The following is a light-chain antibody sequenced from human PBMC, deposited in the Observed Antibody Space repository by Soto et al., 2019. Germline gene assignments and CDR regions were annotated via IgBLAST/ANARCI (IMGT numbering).Light chain of an antibody. CDR2: RSS. CDR3: QQYYISAT. V-gene: IGKV1-5*03. CDR1: QTISNY. J-gene: IGKJ1*01. Sequence: DIQMTQSPSTLSASVGDRVTITCRASQTISNYLTWYQQRPGKAPKLLIYRSSILQNGVPSRFSGSGSGTEFTLTISSVHPDDFVTYFCQQYYISATFGQGTRVEI.